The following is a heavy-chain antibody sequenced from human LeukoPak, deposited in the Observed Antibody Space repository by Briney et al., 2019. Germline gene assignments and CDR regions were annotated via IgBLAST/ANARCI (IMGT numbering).Heavy chain of an antibody. CDR2: ILTDGSYE. D-gene: IGHD5-18*01. CDR3: ATRGSVDTATYAFDI. Sequence: GGSLRLSCATSGFSLSRNGMHWVRQAPGQGLEWVAFILTDGSYEYYADSVKGRFTISRDNSKNTLYLQMNSLRAEDTAVYYCATRGSVDTATYAFDIWGQGTIVTVSS. J-gene: IGHJ3*02. CDR1: GFSLSRNG. V-gene: IGHV3-30*02.